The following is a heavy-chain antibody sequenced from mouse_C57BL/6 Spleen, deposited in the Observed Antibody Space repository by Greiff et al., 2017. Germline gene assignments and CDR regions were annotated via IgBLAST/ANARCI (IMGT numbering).Heavy chain of an antibody. CDR1: GYTFTSYG. J-gene: IGHJ2*01. V-gene: IGHV1-81*01. Sequence: VQLVESGAELARPGASVKLSCKASGYTFTSYGISWVKQRTGQGLEWIGEIYPRSGNTYYNEKFKGKATLTADKSSSTAYMELRSLTSEDSAVYFCARDYGRIDYWGQGTTLTVSS. CDR3: ARDYGRIDY. D-gene: IGHD1-1*01. CDR2: IYPRSGNT.